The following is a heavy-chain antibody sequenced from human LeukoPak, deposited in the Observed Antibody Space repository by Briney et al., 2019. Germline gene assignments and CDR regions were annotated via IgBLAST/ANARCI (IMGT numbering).Heavy chain of an antibody. CDR2: IYYSGST. Sequence: PSQTLSLTCTVSGGSISSGSYYWSWIRQPPGKGLEWIGYIYYSGSTYYNPSLKSRVTISVDTSKNQFSLKLSSVTAADTAVYYCARDGLRGSWYNRGDYWGQGTLVTVSS. V-gene: IGHV4-30-4*08. CDR3: ARDGLRGSWYNRGDY. J-gene: IGHJ4*02. D-gene: IGHD6-13*01. CDR1: GGSISSGSYY.